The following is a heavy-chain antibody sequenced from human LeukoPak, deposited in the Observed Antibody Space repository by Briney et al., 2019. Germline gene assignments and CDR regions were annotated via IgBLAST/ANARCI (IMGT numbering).Heavy chain of an antibody. D-gene: IGHD3-3*01. CDR3: TCGYYSRGDY. J-gene: IGHJ4*02. V-gene: IGHV4-39*01. CDR2: IYYSGST. CDR1: GGSISSSSYY. Sequence: PSETLSLTCTVSGGSISSSSYYWGWNRQPPGKGLEWIGTIYYSGSTYYNPSLKSRVTISVDTSKNQFSLKLSSVTAADTAVYYCTCGYYSRGDYWGQGTLVTVSS.